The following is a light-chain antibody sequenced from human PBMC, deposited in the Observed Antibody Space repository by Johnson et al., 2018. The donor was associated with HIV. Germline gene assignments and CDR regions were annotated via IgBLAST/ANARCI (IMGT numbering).Light chain of an antibody. CDR2: DNH. CDR3: GTWDTSLSAYV. J-gene: IGLJ1*01. V-gene: IGLV1-51*01. CDR1: NSNFGNYY. Sequence: QSVLTQPPSVSAATGQKVTISCSGNNSNFGNYYLSWYQHLPGTAPKLLIYDNHKRPSGIPDRFSGSKSGTSATLAITGLQAGDEADYYCGTWDTSLSAYVFGTGTKVTVL.